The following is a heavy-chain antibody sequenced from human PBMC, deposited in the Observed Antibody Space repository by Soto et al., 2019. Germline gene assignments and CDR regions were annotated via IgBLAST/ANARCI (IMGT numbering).Heavy chain of an antibody. V-gene: IGHV3-13*01. J-gene: IGHJ6*02. CDR1: GFTFSSYD. CDR3: ARSQLPGSLWDGMDV. CDR2: IGTAGDT. D-gene: IGHD7-27*01. Sequence: GGSLRLSCAASGFTFSSYDMHWVRQATGKGLEWVSAIGTAGDTYCPGSVKGRFTISRENAKNSLYLQMNSLRAGDTAVYYCARSQLPGSLWDGMDVWGQGTTVTVSS.